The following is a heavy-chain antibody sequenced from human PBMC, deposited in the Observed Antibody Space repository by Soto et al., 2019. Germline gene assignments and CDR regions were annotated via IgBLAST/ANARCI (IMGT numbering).Heavy chain of an antibody. V-gene: IGHV3-23*01. CDR1: GFTLSSYA. J-gene: IGHJ5*02. CDR2: FSGSGDTT. CDR3: AKPPAPFCTNVVCHSGDWFDP. Sequence: VQLLESGGGLVQPGGSLRLSCAASGFTLSSYAMSWVRQAPGKGLEWVSGFSGSGDTTYYADSVKGRFTISRDSSKNTLYLQMNSLRAADTAVYYCAKPPAPFCTNVVCHSGDWFDPWGQGTLVTVSS. D-gene: IGHD2-8*01.